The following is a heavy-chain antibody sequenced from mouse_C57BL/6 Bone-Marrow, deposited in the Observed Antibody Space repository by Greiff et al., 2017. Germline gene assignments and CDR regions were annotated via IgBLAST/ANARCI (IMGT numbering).Heavy chain of an antibody. Sequence: VQLQQSGPELVKPGASVKISCKASGYSFTSYYIHWVKQRPGQGLEWIGWIYPGSGNTKYNEKFKGKATLTADTSSSTAYMQLSSLTSEDSAVYYCARGPFDYYGSSSYAMDYWGQGTSVTVSS. V-gene: IGHV1-66*01. CDR1: GYSFTSYY. J-gene: IGHJ4*01. CDR2: IYPGSGNT. D-gene: IGHD1-1*01. CDR3: ARGPFDYYGSSSYAMDY.